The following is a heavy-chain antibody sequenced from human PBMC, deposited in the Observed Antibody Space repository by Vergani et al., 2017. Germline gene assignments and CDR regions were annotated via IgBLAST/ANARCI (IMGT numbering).Heavy chain of an antibody. V-gene: IGHV1-69*02. D-gene: IGHD2-2*01. CDR2: IIPILGIA. CDR3: ANSQFTSSWPFDY. Sequence: QVQLVQSGAEVKKPGSSVKVSCKASGGTFSSYTISWVRQAPGQGLEWMGRIIPILGIANYAQKFQGRVTITADKSTSTAYMELSSLRSEDTAVYYCANSQFTSSWPFDYWGQGTPVTVSS. J-gene: IGHJ4*02. CDR1: GGTFSSYT.